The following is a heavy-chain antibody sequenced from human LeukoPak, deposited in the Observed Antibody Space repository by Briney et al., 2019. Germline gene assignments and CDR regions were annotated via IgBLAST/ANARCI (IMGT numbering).Heavy chain of an antibody. CDR3: ARDGDFYDFWSGPSIPFDY. J-gene: IGHJ4*02. CDR2: ISYDGSNK. CDR1: GFTFSSYA. D-gene: IGHD3-3*01. V-gene: IGHV3-30-3*01. Sequence: GRSLRLSCAASGFTFSSYAMPWVRQAPGKGLEWVAVISYDGSNKYYADSAKGRFTISRDNSKNTLYLQMNSLRAEDTAVYYCARDGDFYDFWSGPSIPFDYWGQGTLVTVSS.